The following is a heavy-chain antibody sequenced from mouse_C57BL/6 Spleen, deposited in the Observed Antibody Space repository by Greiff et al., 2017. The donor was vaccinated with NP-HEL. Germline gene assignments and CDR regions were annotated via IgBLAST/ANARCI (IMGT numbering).Heavy chain of an antibody. D-gene: IGHD1-1*02. CDR1: GFTFSDYG. CDR2: ISSGSSTI. Sequence: VQLQESGGGLVKPGGSLKLPCAASGFTFSDYGMHWVRQAPEKGPEWVSYISSGSSTIYYADTVKGRFTISRDNAKNTLFLQMTGRRYEDTAMYYCAGNYYGGGNLDYWGRGTTLTVSS. J-gene: IGHJ2*01. CDR3: AGNYYGGGNLDY. V-gene: IGHV5-17*01.